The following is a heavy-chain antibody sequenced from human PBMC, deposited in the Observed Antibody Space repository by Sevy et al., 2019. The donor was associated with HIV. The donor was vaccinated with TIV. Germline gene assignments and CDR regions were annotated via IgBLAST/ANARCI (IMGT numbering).Heavy chain of an antibody. J-gene: IGHJ6*02. V-gene: IGHV1-2*06. CDR2: INPNSGGK. CDR3: ARVDIVVVPAAMNYYYYGMDV. D-gene: IGHD2-2*01. CDR1: GYTFTGYY. Sequence: ASVKVSCKASGYTFTGYYMHWVRQAPGQGLEWMGRINPNSGGKNYAQKFQGRVTMTRETSISTAYMELSRLRSDETAVYYCARVDIVVVPAAMNYYYYGMDVWGQGTTVTVSS.